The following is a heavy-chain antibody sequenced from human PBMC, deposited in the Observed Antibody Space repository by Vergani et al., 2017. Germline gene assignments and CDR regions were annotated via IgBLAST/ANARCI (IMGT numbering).Heavy chain of an antibody. CDR3: TKGSRGYTGYFFDY. CDR2: VSGSSATP. D-gene: IGHD5-12*01. Sequence: EMQLLESGGGLVQPGGSLRLSCEASGFSFPGYAMSWVRQAPGKGLEWVSSVSGSSATPYYADSVKGRFIISRDNSKNTLHLQMNSLRADDTAVYYCTKGSRGYTGYFFDYWGQGILVTVSS. J-gene: IGHJ4*02. CDR1: GFSFPGYA. V-gene: IGHV3-23*01.